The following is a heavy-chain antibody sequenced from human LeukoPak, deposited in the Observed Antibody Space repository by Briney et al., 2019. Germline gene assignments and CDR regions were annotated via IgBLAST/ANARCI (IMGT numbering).Heavy chain of an antibody. Sequence: GGSLRLSCAASGFTFSSYAMNWVRQAPGKGLEWVSYISAVSTTIHYADSVKGRFTVSRDNARNSLYLQMNTLRAEDTAVYYCARGRLVGTEAGLFDPWGQGTLVTVSS. D-gene: IGHD6-19*01. V-gene: IGHV3-48*04. CDR3: ARGRLVGTEAGLFDP. CDR2: ISAVSTTI. CDR1: GFTFSSYA. J-gene: IGHJ5*02.